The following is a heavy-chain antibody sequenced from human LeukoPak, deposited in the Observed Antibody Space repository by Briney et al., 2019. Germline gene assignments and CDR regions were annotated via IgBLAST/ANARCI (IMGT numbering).Heavy chain of an antibody. J-gene: IGHJ4*02. Sequence: GGSLRLSCAASGFTFDDYGMSWVRQAPGKGLEWVSGINWNGGSTGYADSVKGRFTISRDNAKNSLYLQMNSLRAEDTAVYYCARDGQWLPFDYWGQGTLVTVSS. CDR1: GFTFDDYG. D-gene: IGHD6-19*01. V-gene: IGHV3-20*04. CDR3: ARDGQWLPFDY. CDR2: INWNGGST.